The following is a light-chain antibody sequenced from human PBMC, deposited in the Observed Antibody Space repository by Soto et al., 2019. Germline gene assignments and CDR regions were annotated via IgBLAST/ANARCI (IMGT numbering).Light chain of an antibody. CDR3: AAWDDSMSVYV. V-gene: IGLV1-47*01. J-gene: IGLJ1*01. CDR2: RNN. CDR1: SSTIGSNH. Sequence: QSVLTQAPSTSGTPGQRVTISCSGSSSTIGSNHVYWYQQVPGTAPKLLIYRNNQRPSGVPDRFSGSKSGTSASLAISGLRSEDEAEYYCAAWDDSMSVYVFGTGTKGIVL.